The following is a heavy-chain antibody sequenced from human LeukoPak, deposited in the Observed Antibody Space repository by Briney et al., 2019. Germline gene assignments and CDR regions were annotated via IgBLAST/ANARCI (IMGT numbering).Heavy chain of an antibody. Sequence: SETLSLTCTVSGGAISRYYWSWIRQPAGKGLEWIGRIYTSGSTNYNPSLKSRVTMSVDTSKNQFSLKLSSVTAADTAVYYCARGALLYNWFDPWGQGTLVTVSS. CDR1: GGAISRYY. V-gene: IGHV4-4*07. CDR3: ARGALLYNWFDP. CDR2: IYTSGST. D-gene: IGHD2-2*01. J-gene: IGHJ5*02.